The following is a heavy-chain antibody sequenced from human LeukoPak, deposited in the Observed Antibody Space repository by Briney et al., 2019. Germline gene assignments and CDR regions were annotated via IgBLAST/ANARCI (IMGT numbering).Heavy chain of an antibody. CDR1: GFTFGSYA. J-gene: IGHJ4*02. CDR3: AKEPTPGGAFYFDS. V-gene: IGHV3-23*01. D-gene: IGHD3-10*01. Sequence: GSLRLSCAASGFTFGSYAMSWVRQAPGKGLEWVSTISDSGGTTYFADSVKGRFTISRDNSKNTLYLQMNSLRAEDTALYYCAKEPTPGGAFYFDSWGQGTLVTVSS. CDR2: ISDSGGTT.